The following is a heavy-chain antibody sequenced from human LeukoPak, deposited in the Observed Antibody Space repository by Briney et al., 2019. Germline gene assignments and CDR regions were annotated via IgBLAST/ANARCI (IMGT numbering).Heavy chain of an antibody. D-gene: IGHD3-10*01. V-gene: IGHV1-69*01. CDR2: IIPIFGTA. Sequence: GSSVKVSCKASGGTFSSYAISWVRQAPGQGLEWMGGIIPIFGTANYAQKFQGRVTITADESTSTAYMELSSLRSEDTAVYYRATGERTYYYYYYMDVWGKGTTVTVSS. CDR3: ATGERTYYYYYYMDV. J-gene: IGHJ6*03. CDR1: GGTFSSYA.